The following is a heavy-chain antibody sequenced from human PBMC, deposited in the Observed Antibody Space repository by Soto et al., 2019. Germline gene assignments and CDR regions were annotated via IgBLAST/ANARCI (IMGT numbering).Heavy chain of an antibody. V-gene: IGHV4-34*01. CDR3: AGGGGFDWLSCYYGMKV. D-gene: IGHD3-9*01. Sequence: SETLAITFAVNGGSFRGYYWSWIRQTPGKLLELIGEINHSGRTNYNPSLKSRLTISVDTSKNKLSLKLTSVAAADTAVYYSAGGGGFDWLSCYYGMKVWGRGTTVTVSS. J-gene: IGHJ6*02. CDR2: INHSGRT. CDR1: GGSFRGYY.